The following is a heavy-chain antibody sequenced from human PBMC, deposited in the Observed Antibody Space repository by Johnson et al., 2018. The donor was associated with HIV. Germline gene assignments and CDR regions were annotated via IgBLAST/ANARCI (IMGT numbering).Heavy chain of an antibody. CDR1: GFTFSNSD. J-gene: IGHJ3*02. CDR3: ARGVSMFSSSWLESYAFDI. CDR2: MGTAGDR. Sequence: EQLVESGGGVVQPGGSLTLSCAASGFTFSNSDMHWVRQPTGQGLEWVSGMGTAGDRHYADSVNGRFTVSRENAKNSLHLQMNNLRAGDTAVYYCARGVSMFSSSWLESYAFDIWGQGTMVTVSS. V-gene: IGHV3-13*01. D-gene: IGHD6-13*01.